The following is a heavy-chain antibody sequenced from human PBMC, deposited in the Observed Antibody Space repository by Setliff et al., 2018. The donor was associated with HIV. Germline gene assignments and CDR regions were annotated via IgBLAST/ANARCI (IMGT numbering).Heavy chain of an antibody. Sequence: PGGSLRLSCATSGFSLRTYGLHWVRQAPGKGLEWVAVISQDASKDYYADSVKGRFTISKDNSKNTLYLQMNSLRAEDTAVYYCARDGDDSSALDYWGQGTLVTVSS. V-gene: IGHV3-33*05. J-gene: IGHJ4*02. CDR1: GFSLRTYG. CDR2: ISQDASKD. CDR3: ARDGDDSSALDY. D-gene: IGHD3-22*01.